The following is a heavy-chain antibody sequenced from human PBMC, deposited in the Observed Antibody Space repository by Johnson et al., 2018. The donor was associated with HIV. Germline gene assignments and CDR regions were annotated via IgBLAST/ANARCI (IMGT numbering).Heavy chain of an antibody. CDR1: GFTVSSNS. Sequence: VQLVESGGGLIQPGGSLRLSCEASGFTVSSNSMSWVRQAPGKGLEWVAGLNWNGGSRGYADSVKGRFTIYRDNAKNSLYLQMNSLSAEDTAVYYCARENQGYSYRAFDIWGQGTMVTVSS. D-gene: IGHD5-18*01. V-gene: IGHV3-20*04. CDR3: ARENQGYSYRAFDI. J-gene: IGHJ3*02. CDR2: LNWNGGSR.